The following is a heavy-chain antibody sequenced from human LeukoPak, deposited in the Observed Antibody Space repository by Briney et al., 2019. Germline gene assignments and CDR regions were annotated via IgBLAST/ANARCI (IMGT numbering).Heavy chain of an antibody. D-gene: IGHD1-26*01. CDR1: VGSLSVYY. V-gene: IGHV4-34*01. CDR3: AAVGATAGVWFDY. Sequence: SETLSLTCAVYVGSLSVYYCAWIRQPPGKGLECIGEINHSGSTNYNPSLKSRVTMSVATYKKQFSLKLSSVTAADTAVYYCAAVGATAGVWFDYWGQGTLVTVSS. CDR2: INHSGST. J-gene: IGHJ4*02.